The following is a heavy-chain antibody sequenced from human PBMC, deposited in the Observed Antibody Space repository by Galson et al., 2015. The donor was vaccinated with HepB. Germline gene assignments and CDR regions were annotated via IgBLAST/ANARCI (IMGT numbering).Heavy chain of an antibody. CDR2: ISYDGSSK. CDR3: ARTPSPYGGNGMDYYYGMDV. D-gene: IGHD4-23*01. V-gene: IGHV3-30*03. J-gene: IGHJ6*02. Sequence: SLRLSCAASGFIFSSDGMHWVRQAPGKGLEWLALISYDGSSKYYGDSVKGRFTISRDNSKNNLYLQMNSLRAEDTAVYYCARTPSPYGGNGMDYYYGMDVWGQGTTVSVSS. CDR1: GFIFSSDG.